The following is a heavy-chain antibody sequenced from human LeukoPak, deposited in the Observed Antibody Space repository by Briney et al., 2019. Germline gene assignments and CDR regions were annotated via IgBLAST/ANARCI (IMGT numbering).Heavy chain of an antibody. D-gene: IGHD3-22*01. V-gene: IGHV3-73*01. CDR3: TRDDSSGYWSFDY. CDR1: GFTFSGSA. J-gene: IGHJ4*02. CDR2: IRSKANSYAT. Sequence: GGSLTLSCAASGFTFSGSAMHWVRQASGKGLEWVGRIRSKANSYATAYAASVKGRFTISRDDSKNTAYLQMNSLKTEDTAVYYCTRDDSSGYWSFDYWGQGTLVTVSS.